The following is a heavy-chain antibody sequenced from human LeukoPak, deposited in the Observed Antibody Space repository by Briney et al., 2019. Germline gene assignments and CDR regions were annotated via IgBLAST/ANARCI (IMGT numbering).Heavy chain of an antibody. CDR3: ARHLTRRLLQFWYFDY. CDR1: GGSFSGYY. D-gene: IGHD5-24*01. Sequence: PSETLSLTCAVYGGSFSGYYWSWIRQPPGKGLEWIGEINHSGSTNCNPSLKSRVTISVDTSKNQFSLKLSSVTAADTAVYYCARHLTRRLLQFWYFDYWGQGTLVTVSS. V-gene: IGHV4-34*01. J-gene: IGHJ4*02. CDR2: INHSGST.